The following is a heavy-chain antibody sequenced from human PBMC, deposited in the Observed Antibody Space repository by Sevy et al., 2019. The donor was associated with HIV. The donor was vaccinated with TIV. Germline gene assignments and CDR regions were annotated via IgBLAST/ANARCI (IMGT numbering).Heavy chain of an antibody. V-gene: IGHV3-33*01. J-gene: IGHJ6*02. CDR2: IWYDGSNK. D-gene: IGHD1-26*01. Sequence: GGSLRLSCAASGFTFSSYGMHWVRQAPGKGLEWVAVIWYDGSNKYYADSVKGRFTISRDNSKNTLYLQMNSLRAEDTAVYYCARDALPNSGSYFAGPVYYYYGMDVWGQGTTVTVSS. CDR1: GFTFSSYG. CDR3: ARDALPNSGSYFAGPVYYYYGMDV.